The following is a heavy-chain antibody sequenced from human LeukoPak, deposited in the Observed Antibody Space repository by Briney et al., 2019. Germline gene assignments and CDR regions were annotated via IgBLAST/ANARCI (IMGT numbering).Heavy chain of an antibody. CDR2: INPNSGGT. D-gene: IGHD4-17*01. V-gene: IGHV1-2*04. CDR3: ARALIDYGDYVFDY. CDR1: GYTFTGYY. J-gene: IGHJ4*02. Sequence: ASVKVSCKASGYTFTGYYMHWVRQAPGQGLEWMGWINPNSGGTNYAQKFQGWVTMTRDTSISTAYMELSRLRSDDTAVYYCARALIDYGDYVFDYWGQGTLVTVSS.